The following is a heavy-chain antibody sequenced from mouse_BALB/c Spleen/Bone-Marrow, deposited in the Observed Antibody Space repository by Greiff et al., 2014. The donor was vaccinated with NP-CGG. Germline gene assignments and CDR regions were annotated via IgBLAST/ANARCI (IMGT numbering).Heavy chain of an antibody. CDR2: IWGDGST. V-gene: IGHV2-3*01. Sequence: VQLQQSGPGLVAPSQSLSITCTVSGFSLSSYGVSWVRQPPGKGLEWLGVIWGDGSTNYHSALISRLSISKDNSKSQVFLKLXXXXXDDTATFYCAKANRYGYAMDYWGQGTSVTVSS. J-gene: IGHJ4*01. CDR3: AKANRYGYAMDY. CDR1: GFSLSSYG. D-gene: IGHD1-1*01.